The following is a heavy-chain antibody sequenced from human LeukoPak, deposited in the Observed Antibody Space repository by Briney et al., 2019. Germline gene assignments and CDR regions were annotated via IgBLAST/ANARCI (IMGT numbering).Heavy chain of an antibody. CDR2: ISSSSSSI. CDR3: ARTATDTGEFDY. Sequence: GGSLRLSCATSGFTFSSYSMNWVRQAPGKGLECVSSISSSSSSIYYADSVKGRFTISRDDAKNSLYLQMNSLRAEDTAVYYCARTATDTGEFDYWGQGTLVTVSS. J-gene: IGHJ4*02. D-gene: IGHD6-13*01. V-gene: IGHV3-21*01. CDR1: GFTFSSYS.